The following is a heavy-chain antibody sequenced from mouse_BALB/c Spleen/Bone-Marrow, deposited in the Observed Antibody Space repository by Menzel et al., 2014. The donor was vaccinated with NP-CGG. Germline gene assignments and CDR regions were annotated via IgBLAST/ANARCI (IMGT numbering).Heavy chain of an antibody. CDR1: GYTFTSYV. J-gene: IGHJ4*01. CDR2: INPNNDGS. CDR3: ARGKTYAMDY. D-gene: IGHD2-1*01. V-gene: IGHV1-14*01. Sequence: VQLKESGPELVKPGASVKMSCKASGYTFTSYVMHWVKQKPGQGLEWIGYINPNNDGSKYNEKFKGKATLTSDKSSSTAYMELSNLTSEDSAVYYCARGKTYAMDYWGQGTSVTVSS.